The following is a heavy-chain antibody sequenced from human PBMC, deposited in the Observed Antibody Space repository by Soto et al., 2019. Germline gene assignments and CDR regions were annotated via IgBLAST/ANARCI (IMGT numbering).Heavy chain of an antibody. CDR1: GGSISSYY. CDR2: IYSSGST. D-gene: IGHD3-22*01. Sequence: SETLSLTCTVSGGSISSYYWSWIRQPPGKGLEWIGYIYSSGSTNYNPSLKSRVTISVDTSKNQFSLKLSSVTAADTAVYYCARGSNTAYYYDSSGYLPDYWGQGTLVTVSS. V-gene: IGHV4-59*01. J-gene: IGHJ4*02. CDR3: ARGSNTAYYYDSSGYLPDY.